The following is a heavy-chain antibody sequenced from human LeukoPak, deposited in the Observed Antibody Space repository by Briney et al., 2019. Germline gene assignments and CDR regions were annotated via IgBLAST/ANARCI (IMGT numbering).Heavy chain of an antibody. CDR1: RFAFSTYA. D-gene: IGHD1-14*01. Sequence: QPGGSLRLSCAVSRFAFSTYAMTWVRQAPGQGLEYVSTISSNGADTYYADSVKGRFTISRDNSKNTLYLQMTCLRVEDTAVYYCANYRKPQGLDYWGQGTLVTVSS. CDR2: ISSNGADT. J-gene: IGHJ4*02. V-gene: IGHV3-23*01. CDR3: ANYRKPQGLDY.